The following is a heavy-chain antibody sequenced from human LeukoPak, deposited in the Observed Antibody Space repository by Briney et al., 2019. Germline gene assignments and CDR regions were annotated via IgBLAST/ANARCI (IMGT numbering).Heavy chain of an antibody. CDR2: IGWSSTDT. D-gene: IGHD6-19*01. CDR3: ATFRGWYIAH. Sequence: GGSLRLSCAASGFAFSDYYMTWIRQAPGKGLEWVSSIGWSSTDTKYADSVKGRFTTSRDDAKNSVYLQMNSLRAEDTAVYYCATFRGWYIAHWGQGSLVTVSS. CDR1: GFAFSDYY. V-gene: IGHV3-11*03. J-gene: IGHJ4*02.